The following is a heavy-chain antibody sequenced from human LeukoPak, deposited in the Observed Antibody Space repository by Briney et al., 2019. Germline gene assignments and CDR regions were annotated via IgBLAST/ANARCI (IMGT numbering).Heavy chain of an antibody. V-gene: IGHV4-39*01. Sequence: SETLSLTCTVSGGSFHNYYWGWIRQPPGKGLEWIGSIYYSGSTYYNPSLKSRVTISVDTSKNQFSLKLSSVTAADTAVYYCARHQLRFLEWLSQEYYYYGMDVWGQGTTVTVSS. D-gene: IGHD3-3*01. CDR2: IYYSGST. J-gene: IGHJ6*02. CDR1: GGSFHNYY. CDR3: ARHQLRFLEWLSQEYYYYGMDV.